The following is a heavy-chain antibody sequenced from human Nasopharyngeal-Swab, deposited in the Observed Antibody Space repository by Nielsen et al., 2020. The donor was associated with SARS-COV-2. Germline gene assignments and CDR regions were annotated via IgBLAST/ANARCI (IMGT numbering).Heavy chain of an antibody. CDR2: ISAYNGNT. J-gene: IGHJ3*01. D-gene: IGHD4-17*01. CDR3: ARGSGASPADAFDP. Sequence: ASVKVSCKASGFIFTNYGITWVRQAPGQGLERMGWISAYNGNTDFGQKFQDRVTMTTDTSTSTAYMEMRSLRSDDTAIYYCARGSGASPADAFDPWGHGTMVTVSS. V-gene: IGHV1-18*01. CDR1: GFIFTNYG.